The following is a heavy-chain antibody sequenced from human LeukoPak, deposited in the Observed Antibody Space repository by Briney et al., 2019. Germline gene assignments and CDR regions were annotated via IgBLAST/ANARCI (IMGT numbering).Heavy chain of an antibody. CDR1: EFTFNTYG. V-gene: IGHV3-30*18. CDR3: AKGRKQWWTFDVLDM. J-gene: IGHJ3*02. D-gene: IGHD2-8*01. CDR2: ISYDGSKK. Sequence: QPGRSLRLSCAAPEFTFNTYGMHWVRQAPGKGLEWVALISYDGSKKYYADSVKGRFTISRDNSETTLCLQMNSLRPEDTAVYHCAKGRKQWWTFDVLDMWGQGAVVTVSS.